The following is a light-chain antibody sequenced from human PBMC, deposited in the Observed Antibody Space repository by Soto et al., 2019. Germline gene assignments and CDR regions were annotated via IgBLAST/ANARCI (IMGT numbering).Light chain of an antibody. CDR1: QSISTS. CDR2: KAS. Sequence: DIQMTQSPSTLSASVGDRVTITCRASQSISTSLAWYQQKPGKAPKLLIYKASSLETGVPSRFSGSGSGTEFTLTISSLQPDDFATYYCQQYYSYWTFGQGTRWIS. CDR3: QQYYSYWT. V-gene: IGKV1-5*03. J-gene: IGKJ1*01.